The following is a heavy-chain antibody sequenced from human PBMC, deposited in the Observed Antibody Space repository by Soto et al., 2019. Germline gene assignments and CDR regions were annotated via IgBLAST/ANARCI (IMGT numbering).Heavy chain of an antibody. CDR1: GYTFTSYD. CDR3: ARDRAARHSIRASYYYYGMNV. CDR2: MNPNSGNT. D-gene: IGHD6-6*01. Sequence: VASVKVSCKASGYTFTSYDINWVRQATGQGLEWMGWMNPNSGNTGYAQKFQGRVTMTRNTSISTAYMELSGLRSEDTAVYYCARDRAARHSIRASYYYYGMNVWGQGTTVTVAS. J-gene: IGHJ6*02. V-gene: IGHV1-8*01.